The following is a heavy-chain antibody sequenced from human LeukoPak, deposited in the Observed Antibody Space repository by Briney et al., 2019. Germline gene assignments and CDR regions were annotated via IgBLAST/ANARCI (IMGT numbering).Heavy chain of an antibody. CDR3: ARDNGERRIGDYDPALGY. D-gene: IGHD4-17*01. CDR1: GFTFGSYA. Sequence: GGSLRLSCAASGFTFGSYAMHWVRQAPGKGLEWVAVISYDGSNKYYADSVKGRFTISRDNSKNTLYLQMNSLRAEDTAVYYCARDNGERRIGDYDPALGYWGQGTLVTVSS. J-gene: IGHJ4*02. CDR2: ISYDGSNK. V-gene: IGHV3-30*14.